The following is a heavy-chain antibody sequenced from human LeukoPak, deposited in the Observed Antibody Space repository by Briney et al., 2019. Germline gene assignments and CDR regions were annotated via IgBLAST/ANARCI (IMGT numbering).Heavy chain of an antibody. D-gene: IGHD2-2*02. CDR1: GGSFSGYY. V-gene: IGHV4-34*01. Sequence: SETLSLTCAVYGGSFSGYYWSWIRQPPGKGLEWIGEINHSGSTNYNPSLKSRVTISVDTSKNQFSLKLSSVTAADTAVYYCASSLIRTSCYTGWGQGTLVTVSS. CDR3: ASSLIRTSCYTG. J-gene: IGHJ4*02. CDR2: INHSGST.